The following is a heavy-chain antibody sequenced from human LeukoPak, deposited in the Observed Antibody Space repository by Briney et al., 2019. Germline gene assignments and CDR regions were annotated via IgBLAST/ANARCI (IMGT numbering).Heavy chain of an antibody. CDR1: GFTFSSFD. D-gene: IGHD1-1*01. Sequence: GGSLRLSCAASGFTFSSFDMHWVRQPTGQGLEWVSTIGTASDTYYPGSAEGRFTFSRDNAKNSLYLQMNSLTAGDTAVYYCARGPPRGKYYYMDVWDKGTTVTVSS. CDR2: IGTASDT. CDR3: ARGPPRGKYYYMDV. V-gene: IGHV3-13*01. J-gene: IGHJ6*03.